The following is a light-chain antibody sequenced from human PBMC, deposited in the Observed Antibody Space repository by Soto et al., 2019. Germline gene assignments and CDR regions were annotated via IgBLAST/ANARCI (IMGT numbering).Light chain of an antibody. CDR1: QSIRCW. CDR3: LQDYNYPWT. Sequence: IQMTQSPSILSASVGDRVTIACRASQSIRCWLALYPQKPGKAPKLLIYAASSLQSGVPSRFSGSGSGTDFTLTISSLQPEDFSTYYCLQDYNYPWTFGQGTKV. J-gene: IGKJ1*01. V-gene: IGKV1-6*01. CDR2: AAS.